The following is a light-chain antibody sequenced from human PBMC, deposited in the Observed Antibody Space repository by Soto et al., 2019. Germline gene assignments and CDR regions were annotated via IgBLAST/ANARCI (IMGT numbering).Light chain of an antibody. Sequence: QSVLTQPPSASGSPGQSVTISCTGTSSDVGGYDYVSWYQQHPGKAPKLKXXXXXXRXSGVPDRFSGSKYGNTASLTASGLQDEEEVDYYCSTYTYSLSVYVFVPVT. V-gene: IGLV2-8*01. CDR2: XXX. CDR1: SSDVGGYDY. J-gene: IGLJ1*01. CDR3: STYTYSLSVYV.